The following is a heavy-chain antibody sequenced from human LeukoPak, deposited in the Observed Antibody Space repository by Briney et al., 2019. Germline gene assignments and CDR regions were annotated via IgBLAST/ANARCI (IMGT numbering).Heavy chain of an antibody. CDR2: ISYDGSNK. V-gene: IGHV3-30-3*01. Sequence: PGGSLRLPCAASGFTFSSYAMHWVRQAPGKGLEWVAVISYDGSNKYYADSVKGRFTISRDNSKNTLYLQMNSLRAEDTAVYYCARDLRRGGHDFGGQGTLVTVSS. CDR3: ARDLRRGGHDF. D-gene: IGHD2-15*01. CDR1: GFTFSSYA. J-gene: IGHJ4*02.